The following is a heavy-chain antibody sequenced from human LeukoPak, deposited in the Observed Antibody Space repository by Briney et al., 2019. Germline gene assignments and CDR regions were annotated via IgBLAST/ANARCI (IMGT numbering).Heavy chain of an antibody. CDR3: ARRSHCTGDSCYPV. D-gene: IGHD2-15*01. CDR2: IYYGGST. J-gene: IGHJ6*02. V-gene: IGHV4-39*01. CDR1: GDSMTGSNHY. Sequence: RSETLSLTCTVSGDSMTGSNHYWVWIRQPPGKGLEWIGSIYYGGSTYYNPSLKSRVTISQDTSKNQFSLKVNTVTAADTAVYHCARRSHCTGDSCYPVWGQGTTVTVSS.